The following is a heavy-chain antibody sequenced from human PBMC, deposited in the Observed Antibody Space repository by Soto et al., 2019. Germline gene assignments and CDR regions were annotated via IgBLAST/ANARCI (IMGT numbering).Heavy chain of an antibody. CDR2: IGGNSATV. J-gene: IGHJ4*02. CDR1: GGSIGSYY. V-gene: IGHV3-11*04. Sequence: LSLTCSVSGGSIGSYYWSWIRQPPGKGPEWLAYIGGNSATVYYAESVKGRFTISRDNAKNSLYLQMNSLRAEDTAVYYCAPRLLSGFDYWGQGTLVTVSS. CDR3: APRLLSGFDY. D-gene: IGHD3-10*01.